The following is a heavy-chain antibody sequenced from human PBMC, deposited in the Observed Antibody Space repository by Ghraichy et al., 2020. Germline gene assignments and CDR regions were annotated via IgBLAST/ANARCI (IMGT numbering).Heavy chain of an antibody. CDR2: IKEDGGEK. D-gene: IGHD6-13*01. Sequence: GSLRLSCAASGFTFSSCWMSWVRQAPGKGLEWVANIKEDGGEKNYVDSVKGRFTISRDNAKNSLFLQMNSLRAEDTAVYYCAKDSYSRGDYWGQGTLVTVSP. V-gene: IGHV3-7*01. CDR3: AKDSYSRGDY. CDR1: GFTFSSCW. J-gene: IGHJ4*02.